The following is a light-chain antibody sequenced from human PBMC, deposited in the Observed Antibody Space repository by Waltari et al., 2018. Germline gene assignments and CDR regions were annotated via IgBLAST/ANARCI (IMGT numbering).Light chain of an antibody. CDR1: QSVSNN. CDR2: GAS. J-gene: IGKJ1*01. CDR3: QHYNAWPRA. V-gene: IGKV3-15*01. Sequence: EIVMTQSPANLSVSPGERATLSCRASQSVSNNLAWYQQKPGQAPRLLIYGASARATRVPARFSGSGSGTDFTLTISSLQSEDFAVYFCQHYNAWPRAFGQGTRVEIK.